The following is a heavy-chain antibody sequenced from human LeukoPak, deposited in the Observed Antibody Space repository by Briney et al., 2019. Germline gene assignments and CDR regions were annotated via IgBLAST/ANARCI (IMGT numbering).Heavy chain of an antibody. Sequence: GGSLRLSCAASGFTFSSYAMHWVRQAPGKGLEWVAVISYDGSNKYYADSVKGRFTISRDNSKNTLYLQMNNLRAEDTAVYYCAREYDFWSGYPFDPWGQGTLVTVSS. CDR2: ISYDGSNK. V-gene: IGHV3-30-3*01. D-gene: IGHD3-3*01. CDR1: GFTFSSYA. CDR3: AREYDFWSGYPFDP. J-gene: IGHJ5*02.